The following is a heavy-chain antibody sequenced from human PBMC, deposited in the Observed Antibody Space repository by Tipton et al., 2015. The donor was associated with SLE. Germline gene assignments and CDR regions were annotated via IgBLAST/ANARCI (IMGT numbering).Heavy chain of an antibody. V-gene: IGHV1-46*01. D-gene: IGHD3-3*01. CDR2: INPRGGST. CDR3: ARGKAVTIFGVVVGGYYYMDV. CDR1: GYTFTSYY. J-gene: IGHJ6*03. Sequence: QLVQSGAEVKKPGASVEVSCKTSGYTFTSYYIHWVRQAPGQGLEWMGIINPRGGSTSYAQKFQGRVTMTRDTSTSTVYMELSNLRSEDTAVYYCARGKAVTIFGVVVGGYYYMDVWGKGTTVTVSS.